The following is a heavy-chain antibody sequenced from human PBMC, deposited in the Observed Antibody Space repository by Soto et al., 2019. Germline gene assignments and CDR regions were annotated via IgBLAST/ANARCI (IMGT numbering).Heavy chain of an antibody. CDR1: GFTFSSYG. D-gene: IGHD1-26*01. CDR3: AKDLRWELLLDY. J-gene: IGHJ4*02. CDR2: ISYDGSNK. V-gene: IGHV3-30*18. Sequence: ESGGGVVQPGRSLRLSCAASGFTFSSYGMHWVRQAPGKGLEWVAVISYDGSNKYYADSVKGRFTISRDNSKNTLYLQMNSLRAEDTAVYYCAKDLRWELLLDYWGQGTLVTVSS.